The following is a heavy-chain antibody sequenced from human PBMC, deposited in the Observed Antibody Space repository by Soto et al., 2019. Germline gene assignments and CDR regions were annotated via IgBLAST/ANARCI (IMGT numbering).Heavy chain of an antibody. CDR3: TKEPYSSFVLGTFHH. D-gene: IGHD6-6*01. CDR1: GFTFRSYA. V-gene: IGHV3-23*01. Sequence: EVQLLESGGGLVQPGGSLRLSCAASGFTFRSYAMNWVRQAPGKGLEWVSGSSGSGGTTYHADSVKGRFNISRDNSKNALYLQMNSLTAEDTAVYYCTKEPYSSFVLGTFHHWGQGVLVIVSS. J-gene: IGHJ4*02. CDR2: SSGSGGTT.